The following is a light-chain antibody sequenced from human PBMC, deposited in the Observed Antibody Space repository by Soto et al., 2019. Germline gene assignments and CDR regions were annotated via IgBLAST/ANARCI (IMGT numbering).Light chain of an antibody. Sequence: IQMTQSPSSLSASVGDRFTITFRASQGIRNDLGWYQQKTGKAPKLLIYAASSLQSGVPSRLRGSGYATDLTLTISSMKTEDFATYYCQQANSFTLTFGGGTKVDIK. CDR3: QQANSFTLT. V-gene: IGKV1-6*01. J-gene: IGKJ4*01. CDR1: QGIRND. CDR2: AAS.